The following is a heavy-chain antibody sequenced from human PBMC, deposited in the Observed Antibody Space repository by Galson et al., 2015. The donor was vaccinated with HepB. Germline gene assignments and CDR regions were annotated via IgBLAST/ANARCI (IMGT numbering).Heavy chain of an antibody. D-gene: IGHD4-17*01. CDR2: ISWNGDTL. CDR3: VRDAYTTVTFFDC. Sequence: SLRLSCAASGFIFNDHAMHWVRQAPGKGLEWVSGISWNGDTLDYADSVKGRFTISRDNAQKSLSLQMNSLGPEDTAFFYCVRDAYTTVTFFDCWGQGTLVTVSP. J-gene: IGHJ4*02. V-gene: IGHV3-9*01. CDR1: GFIFNDHA.